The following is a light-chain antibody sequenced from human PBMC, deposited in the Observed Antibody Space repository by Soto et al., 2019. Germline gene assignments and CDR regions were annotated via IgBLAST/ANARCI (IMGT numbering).Light chain of an antibody. CDR1: SSDVGGYNY. Sequence: QSVLTQPASLSVSPGQSITISCTGTSSDVGGYNYVSWYQQHPGKAPKLMIYEVSNRPSGVSNRFSGSKSGNTASLTISGLQAEDEADYYCSSYTSRSTLGVFGTGTKLTVL. CDR2: EVS. V-gene: IGLV2-14*01. CDR3: SSYTSRSTLGV. J-gene: IGLJ1*01.